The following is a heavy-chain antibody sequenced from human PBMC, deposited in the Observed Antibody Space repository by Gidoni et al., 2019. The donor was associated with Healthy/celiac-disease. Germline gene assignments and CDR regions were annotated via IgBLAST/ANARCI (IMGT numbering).Heavy chain of an antibody. Sequence: STYYNPSLKSRVTISVDTSKNQFSLKLSSVTAADTAVYYCASPVLLWFGEPHRFDYWSQGTLVTVSS. CDR3: ASPVLLWFGEPHRFDY. CDR2: ST. D-gene: IGHD3-10*01. J-gene: IGHJ4*02. V-gene: IGHV4-39*01.